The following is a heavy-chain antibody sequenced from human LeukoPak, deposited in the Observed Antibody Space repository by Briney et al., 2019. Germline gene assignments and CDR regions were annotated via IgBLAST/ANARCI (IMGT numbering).Heavy chain of an antibody. CDR1: GYTFTTYG. D-gene: IGHD6-13*01. Sequence: ASVKVSCKASGYTFTTYGISWVRQAPGQGLKWMGWISTYNGNPTYVQNLQGRVTMTTDTSTSTAYMELRSLRSDDTAVYYCARDSGRIAANFDYWGQGTLVTVSS. CDR3: ARDSGRIAANFDY. J-gene: IGHJ4*02. CDR2: ISTYNGNP. V-gene: IGHV1-18*01.